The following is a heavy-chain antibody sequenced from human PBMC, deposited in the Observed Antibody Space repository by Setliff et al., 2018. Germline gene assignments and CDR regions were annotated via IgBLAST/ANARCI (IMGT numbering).Heavy chain of an antibody. CDR2: LYYSGNT. Sequence: PSETLSLTCNVSGGSISSYSWSWIRQAPGEGLEWIGYLYYSGNTNYNPSLKSRVTISVDTSQNQFSLKLSSVTAADTAAYYCASHPRVTIFGVVAFDYWGQGILVTVSS. CDR3: ASHPRVTIFGVVAFDY. J-gene: IGHJ4*02. V-gene: IGHV4-59*08. D-gene: IGHD3-3*01. CDR1: GGSISSYS.